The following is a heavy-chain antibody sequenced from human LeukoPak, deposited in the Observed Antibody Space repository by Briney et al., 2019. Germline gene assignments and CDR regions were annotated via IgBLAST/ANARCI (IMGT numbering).Heavy chain of an antibody. CDR3: VRDDRGVVVFDY. CDR2: LYTGGTT. CDR1: GLSVSGHY. J-gene: IGHJ4*02. D-gene: IGHD2-15*01. Sequence: GGSLRLSCAASGLSVSGHYMSWVRQAPGKGLEWVSILYTGGTTFYAGSVKGRFTISRDDSKNTLYLQMSSLRAEDTAVYYCVRDDRGVVVFDYWGQGALVTVSS. V-gene: IGHV3-53*01.